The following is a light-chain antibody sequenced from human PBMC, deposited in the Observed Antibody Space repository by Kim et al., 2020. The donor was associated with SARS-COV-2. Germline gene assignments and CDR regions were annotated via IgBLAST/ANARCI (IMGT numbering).Light chain of an antibody. CDR3: QQLNSYPIT. CDR2: TAS. CDR1: QGVRSY. J-gene: IGKJ5*01. V-gene: IGKV1-9*01. Sequence: IQLTQSPSSLSASVGDRVTITCRASQGVRSYLSWYQQKPGKAPKLLIYTASTLQSGVPSRFSGSGSGTDFTLTISSLQPEDFATYYCQQLNSYPITFGQGTRLEIK.